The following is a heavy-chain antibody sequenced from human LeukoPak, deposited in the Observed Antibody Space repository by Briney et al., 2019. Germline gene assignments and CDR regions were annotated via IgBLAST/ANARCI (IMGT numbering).Heavy chain of an antibody. Sequence: VKVSCKASGGTFSSYAISWVRQAPGQGLEWMGEIIPIFGTANYAQKFQGRVTITTDESTSTAYMELSSLRSEDTAVYYCARGITGDRLYWFDPWGQGTLVTVSS. V-gene: IGHV1-69*13. D-gene: IGHD7-27*01. J-gene: IGHJ5*02. CDR2: IIPIFGTA. CDR1: GGTFSSYA. CDR3: ARGITGDRLYWFDP.